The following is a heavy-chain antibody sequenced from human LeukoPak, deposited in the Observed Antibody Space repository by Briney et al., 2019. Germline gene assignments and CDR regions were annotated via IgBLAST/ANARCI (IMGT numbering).Heavy chain of an antibody. V-gene: IGHV4-34*01. D-gene: IGHD1-7*01. Sequence: SETLSLTCAVYGGSFSGYYWSWIRQPPGKGPEWIGEINHSGSTNHNPSLKSRVTISVDTSKNQFSLRLSSVTAADTAVYYCARDLGGTTGKFDFWGQGTLVTVSS. J-gene: IGHJ4*02. CDR2: INHSGST. CDR1: GGSFSGYY. CDR3: ARDLGGTTGKFDF.